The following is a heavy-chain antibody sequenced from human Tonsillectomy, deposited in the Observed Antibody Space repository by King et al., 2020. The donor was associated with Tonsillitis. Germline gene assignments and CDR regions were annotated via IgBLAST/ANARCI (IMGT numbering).Heavy chain of an antibody. CDR2: IDPSDSYI. D-gene: IGHD3-16*01. J-gene: IGHJ4*02. V-gene: IGHV5-10-1*03. CDR1: GYSFNNYW. Sequence: VQLVESGAEVKKPGESLRISCKGSGYSFNNYWITWVRQMPGKGLEWMGRIDPSDSYINYSPSFQGHVTMSADKSINTAYLQWSSLKASDTAMYYCARHYGHQMGPRYWGQGTLVTVSS. CDR3: ARHYGHQMGPRY.